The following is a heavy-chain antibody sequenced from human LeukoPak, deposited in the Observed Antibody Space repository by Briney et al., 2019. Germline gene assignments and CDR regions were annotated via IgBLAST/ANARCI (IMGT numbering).Heavy chain of an antibody. V-gene: IGHV3-30*18. D-gene: IGHD3-16*01. CDR1: GFSFSSYG. CDR2: ISCDGTNK. CDR3: AKGQYDWGPYYFDY. J-gene: IGHJ4*02. Sequence: GGSLRLSCAASGFSFSSYGMHWVRQAPGKGLEWVAVISCDGTNKYYADSVKGRVTISRDNSKTTLYLQMNSLRAEDTAVYYCAKGQYDWGPYYFDYWGQGTLVTVSS.